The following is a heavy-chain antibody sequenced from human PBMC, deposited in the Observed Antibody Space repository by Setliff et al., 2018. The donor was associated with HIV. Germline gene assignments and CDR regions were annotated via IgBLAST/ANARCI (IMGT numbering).Heavy chain of an antibody. J-gene: IGHJ4*02. CDR2: IYYSGTT. V-gene: IGHV4-59*08. CDR1: GGSISSYY. CDR3: ARHVGYSSSSLDY. D-gene: IGHD6-6*01. Sequence: PSETLSLTCTVSGGSISSYYWSWIWQPPGKGLEWIGYIYYSGTTNYNPSLKSRVTISVDTSKNQFSLKLSSVTAADTAVYYCARHVGYSSSSLDYWGQGTLVTVSS.